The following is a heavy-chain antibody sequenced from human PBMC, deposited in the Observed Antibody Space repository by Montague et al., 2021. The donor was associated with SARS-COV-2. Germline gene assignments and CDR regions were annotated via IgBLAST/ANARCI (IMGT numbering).Heavy chain of an antibody. Sequence: VSPGASLSSDSLSWHWIRQSPSRGLEWLASTYYRSKWYNDSAPSVSGRATVKPDTSRNHFSLHLDSVTPEDTALYFCARKMDSSYGVWGKGTMVIVSS. V-gene: IGHV6-1*01. CDR3: ARKMDSSYGV. D-gene: IGHD2-2*03. CDR1: GASLSSDSLS. CDR2: TYYRSKWYN. J-gene: IGHJ3*01.